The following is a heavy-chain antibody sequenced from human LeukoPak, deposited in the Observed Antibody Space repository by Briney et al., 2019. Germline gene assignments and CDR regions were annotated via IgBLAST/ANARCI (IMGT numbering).Heavy chain of an antibody. CDR1: GASFTSGDQY. Sequence: SETLSLTCTVSGASFTSGDQYWNWIRQSPGKGLEWIGSIHPSGTLYNNPSLESRVTMSMDTSKNQFSLNLNSVTAADTAVYFCSRGLDSRKLGYWGQGTLVTVSS. J-gene: IGHJ4*02. V-gene: IGHV4-31*03. CDR2: IHPSGTL. CDR3: SRGLDSRKLGY. D-gene: IGHD3-22*01.